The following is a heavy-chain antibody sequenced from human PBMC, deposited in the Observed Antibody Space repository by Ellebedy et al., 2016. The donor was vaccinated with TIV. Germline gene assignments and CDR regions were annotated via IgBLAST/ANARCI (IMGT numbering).Heavy chain of an antibody. Sequence: ASVKVSCXASGYPFTNNEINWVRQATGQGLEWMGWMDPSSGDTAYAQKFQGRVTMTRNTSISTAYMELSSLRSEDTAVYYCARGRGMTTVTTRGFDPWGQGTLVTVSS. D-gene: IGHD4-11*01. J-gene: IGHJ5*02. CDR2: MDPSSGDT. CDR1: GYPFTNNE. CDR3: ARGRGMTTVTTRGFDP. V-gene: IGHV1-8*01.